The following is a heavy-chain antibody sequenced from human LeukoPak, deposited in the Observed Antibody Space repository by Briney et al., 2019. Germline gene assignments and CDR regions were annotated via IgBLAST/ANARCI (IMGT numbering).Heavy chain of an antibody. D-gene: IGHD2-15*01. CDR3: ARTLVVAAIYYYYGMDV. CDR1: GYTFTSYG. J-gene: IGHJ6*02. CDR2: ISAYNGNT. V-gene: IGHV1-18*01. Sequence: GASVKVSCKASGYTFTSYGISWVRQAPGQGLEWMGWISAYNGNTNYAQKLQGRVTMTTDTSTSTAYMELRSLRSDDTAVYYCARTLVVAAIYYYYGMDVWGQGTTVTVSS.